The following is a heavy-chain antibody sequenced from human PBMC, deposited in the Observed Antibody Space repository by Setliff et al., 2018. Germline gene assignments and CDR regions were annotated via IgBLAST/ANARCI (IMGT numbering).Heavy chain of an antibody. V-gene: IGHV4-39*01. CDR1: GDSISSTSYQ. CDR2: IYYTGTA. CDR3: ARHEFVGGYYGSVTYRHFDY. J-gene: IGHJ4*02. D-gene: IGHD3-10*01. Sequence: SETLSLTCTVSGDSISSTSYQWGWVRQPPGKGLEWIGSIYYTGTAYYNPSLKSRVTISVDPSKNQFSLQVTSLAATDTALYFCARHEFVGGYYGSVTYRHFDYWGQGILVTVSS.